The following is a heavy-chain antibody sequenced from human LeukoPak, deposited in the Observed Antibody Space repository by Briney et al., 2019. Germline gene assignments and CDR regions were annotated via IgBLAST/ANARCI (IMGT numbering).Heavy chain of an antibody. CDR3: ARQGCTNGVCHRPYYYYGMDV. D-gene: IGHD2-8*01. J-gene: IGHJ6*02. CDR2: IYYSGST. Sequence: SETLSLTCTVSGDSISSYYWSWIRQPPGKGLEWIGYIYYSGSTNYNPSLKSRVTISVDTSKNQFSLKLSSVTAADTAVYYCARQGCTNGVCHRPYYYYGMDVWGQGTTVTVSS. CDR1: GDSISSYY. V-gene: IGHV4-59*08.